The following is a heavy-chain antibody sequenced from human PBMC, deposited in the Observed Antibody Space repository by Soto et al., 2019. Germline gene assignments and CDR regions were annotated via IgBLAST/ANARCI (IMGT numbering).Heavy chain of an antibody. D-gene: IGHD1-1*01. CDR3: ARNNYLNNCFDP. CDR1: GFSLSSSGVG. Sequence: QITLKESGPTLVKPTQTLTLTCTFSGFSLSSSGVGVGWIRQPPGKALEWLALMYWDDERYRASLKSRLTITKDTAKHQVVLTMTNMDPVDTGTYYCARNNYLNNCFDPWGQGTLVTVSS. CDR2: MYWDDE. J-gene: IGHJ5*02. V-gene: IGHV2-5*02.